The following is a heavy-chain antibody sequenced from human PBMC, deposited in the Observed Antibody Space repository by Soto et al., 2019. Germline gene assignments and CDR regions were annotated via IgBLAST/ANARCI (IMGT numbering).Heavy chain of an antibody. Sequence: PSETLSLTCAVYGGSFSGYYWSWIRQPPGKGPEWIGEINHSGSTNYNPSLKSRVTISVDTSKNQFSLKLSSVTAADTAVYYCARGPLDVWGSYRRTYYFDYWGQGALVTVS. CDR1: GGSFSGYY. J-gene: IGHJ4*02. CDR3: ARGPLDVWGSYRRTYYFDY. CDR2: INHSGST. V-gene: IGHV4-34*01. D-gene: IGHD3-16*02.